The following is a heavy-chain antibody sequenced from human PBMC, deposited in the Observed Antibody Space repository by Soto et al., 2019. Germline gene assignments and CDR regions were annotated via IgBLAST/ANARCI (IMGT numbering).Heavy chain of an antibody. CDR1: GGSISDTNW. V-gene: IGHV4-4*02. CDR3: ARVPDY. Sequence: SETLSLTCAVSGGSISDTNWWTWVRQTPGKGLEWIGEIYHSGSPTYSPSLRSRATISMDKSNNQFSLKLRYVTAADTAVYYCARVPDYWGQGILVTVSS. J-gene: IGHJ4*02. D-gene: IGHD2-2*01. CDR2: IYHSGSP.